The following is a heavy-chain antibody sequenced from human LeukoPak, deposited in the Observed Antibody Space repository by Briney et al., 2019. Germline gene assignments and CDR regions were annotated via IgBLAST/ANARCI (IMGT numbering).Heavy chain of an antibody. CDR1: GFSVSNYY. CDR3: ARDRAVTQVWVEFDS. V-gene: IGHV3-66*03. J-gene: IGHJ5*01. Sequence: GGSLRLSCAGSGFSVSNYYMNWVRQAPGKGLEWVSLIRDSGETFYADSVKGRFTISRDNFKNTVYLQMNRLRVEDTAVYFCARDRAVTQVWVEFDSWGQGTLVTVSS. CDR2: IRDSGET. D-gene: IGHD3-16*01.